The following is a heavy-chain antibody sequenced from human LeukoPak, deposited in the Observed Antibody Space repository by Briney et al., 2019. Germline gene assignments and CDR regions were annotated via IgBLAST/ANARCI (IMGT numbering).Heavy chain of an antibody. J-gene: IGHJ4*02. CDR3: AKVIYDSSGYLDY. CDR2: ISGDGGST. V-gene: IGHV3-43*02. D-gene: IGHD3-22*01. Sequence: GGSLRLSCAASGFTFDDYAMHWVRQAPGKGLEWVSLISGDGGSTYYADSVKGRFTISRDNSKNTLYLQMNSLRAEDTAVYYCAKVIYDSSGYLDYWGQGTLVTVSS. CDR1: GFTFDDYA.